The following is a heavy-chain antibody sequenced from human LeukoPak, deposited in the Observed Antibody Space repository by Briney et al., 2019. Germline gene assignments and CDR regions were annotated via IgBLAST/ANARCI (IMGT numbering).Heavy chain of an antibody. J-gene: IGHJ4*02. CDR3: ARDETYCSSPSCYNDY. CDR1: GFTFSRYT. D-gene: IGHD2-2*02. CDR2: ISSSNSYI. Sequence: SGRSLRLSCAASGFTFSRYTMNWVRQAPGKGLEWVSSISSSNSYIYYADSVKGRFTIPRDNAKHSLYLQMNSLRAEDTAVYYCARDETYCSSPSCYNDYWGQGTLVTVSS. V-gene: IGHV3-21*01.